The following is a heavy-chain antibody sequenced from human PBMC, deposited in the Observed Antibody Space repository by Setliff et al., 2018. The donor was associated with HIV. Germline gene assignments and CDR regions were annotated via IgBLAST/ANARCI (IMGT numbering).Heavy chain of an antibody. CDR3: TRTSRAAY. CDR2: INNTSSTI. J-gene: IGHJ4*02. CDR1: GFTFSDYS. Sequence: GGSLRLSCVASGFTFSDYSMNWVRQAPGKGLEWVSYINNTSSTISYADSVKGRFTISRDNAKSSLYLQMNSLRAEDTAVYYCTRTSRAAYWGRGTLVTVSS. D-gene: IGHD6-25*01. V-gene: IGHV3-48*01.